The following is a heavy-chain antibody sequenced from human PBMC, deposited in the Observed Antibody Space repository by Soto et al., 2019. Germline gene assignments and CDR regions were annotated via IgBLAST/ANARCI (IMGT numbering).Heavy chain of an antibody. CDR3: VIPTRSVRGMGV. CDR1: GFILSDYH. CDR2: IKGDGSVT. J-gene: IGHJ6*02. V-gene: IGHV3-7*03. Sequence: GGSLRLSCAASGFILSDYHMSWIRQAPGKGLEWVANIKGDGSVTQYVASVEGRFTISRDNAKYSLYLQMNSLRVEDTALYYCVIPTRSVRGMGVWGQGTTVTVSS. D-gene: IGHD6-6*01.